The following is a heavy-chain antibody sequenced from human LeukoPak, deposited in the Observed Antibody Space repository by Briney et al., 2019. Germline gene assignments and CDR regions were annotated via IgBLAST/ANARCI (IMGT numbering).Heavy chain of an antibody. V-gene: IGHV3-30*02. CDR1: GFTFSSYG. Sequence: GGSLRLSCAASGFTFSSYGMHWVRQSPGKGLEWVAFIRYDGSNKYYADSVKGRFTISRDNSKNTLYLQMNSLRAEDTAVYYCAKDNGGPYYYYYYYMDVWGKGTTVTVSS. CDR3: AKDNGGPYYYYYYYMDV. D-gene: IGHD4-23*01. J-gene: IGHJ6*03. CDR2: IRYDGSNK.